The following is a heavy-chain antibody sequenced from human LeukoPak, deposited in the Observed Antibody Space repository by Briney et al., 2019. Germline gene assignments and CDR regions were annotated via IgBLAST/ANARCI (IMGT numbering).Heavy chain of an antibody. V-gene: IGHV1-18*01. CDR3: ARNWGAASDNYYYYGMDV. J-gene: IGHJ6*02. D-gene: IGHD7-27*01. Sequence: ATVTVSCKASGYTFTTYGITWVRQAPGQGPEWMGWISAYNGNTKYAEKFQGRVTLTTDTFTSTAYMELRSLRSDDSAMYYCARNWGAASDNYYYYGMDVWGQGTTVTVSS. CDR1: GYTFTTYG. CDR2: ISAYNGNT.